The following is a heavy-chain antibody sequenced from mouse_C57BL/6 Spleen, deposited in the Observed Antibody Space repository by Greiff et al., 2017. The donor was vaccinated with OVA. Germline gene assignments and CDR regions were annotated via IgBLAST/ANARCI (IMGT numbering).Heavy chain of an antibody. CDR2: IHPNSGST. CDR3: ARGDPGYFDV. J-gene: IGHJ1*03. Sequence: VQLQQSGAELVKPGASVKLSCKASGYTFTEYTIHWVKQRSGQGLEWIGMIHPNSGSTNYNEKFKSKATLTVDKSSSTAYMQLSSLTSEDSAVYYCARGDPGYFDVWGTGTTVTVSS. V-gene: IGHV1-64*01. CDR1: GYTFTEYT. D-gene: IGHD3-3*01.